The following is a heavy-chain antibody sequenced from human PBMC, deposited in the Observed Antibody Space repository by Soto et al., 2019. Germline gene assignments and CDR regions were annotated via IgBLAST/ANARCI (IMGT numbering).Heavy chain of an antibody. CDR1: GFTVSSNY. D-gene: IGHD6-19*01. CDR2: IYSGGST. V-gene: IGHV3-53*01. J-gene: IGHJ6*02. CDR3: ARDHSVADYYYYYGMDV. Sequence: PGGSLRLSCAASGFTVSSNYMSWVRQAPGKGVEWVSVIYSGGSTYYADSVKGRFTISRDNSKNTLYLQMNSLRAEDTAVYYCARDHSVADYYYYYGMDVWGQGTTVTVSS.